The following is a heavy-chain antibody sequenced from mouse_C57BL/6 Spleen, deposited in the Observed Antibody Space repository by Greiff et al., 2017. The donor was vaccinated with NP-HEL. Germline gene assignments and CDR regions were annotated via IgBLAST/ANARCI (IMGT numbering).Heavy chain of an antibody. CDR1: GFTFSSYG. CDR3: ARHYYGSSYVWYFDV. V-gene: IGHV5-6*01. J-gene: IGHJ1*03. CDR2: ISSGGSYT. Sequence: EVQLVESGGDLVKPGGSLKLSCAASGFTFSSYGMSWVRQTPDKRLEWVATISSGGSYTYYPDSVKGRFTISRDNAKNTLYLQMSSLKSEDTAMYYCARHYYGSSYVWYFDVWGTGTTVTVSS. D-gene: IGHD1-1*01.